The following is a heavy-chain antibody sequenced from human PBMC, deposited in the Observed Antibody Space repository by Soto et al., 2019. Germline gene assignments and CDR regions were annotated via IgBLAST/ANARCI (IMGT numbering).Heavy chain of an antibody. V-gene: IGHV1-2*02. CDR3: AKERIITIFGVANHPDSMDV. CDR2: INPNSGGT. Sequence: ASVKVSCKASGYTFTGYYMHWVRQAPGQGLEWMGWINPNSGGTNYAQKFQGRVTMTRDTSISTAYMELSRLRSDDTAVYYCAKERIITIFGVANHPDSMDVWGQGTTVTVSS. J-gene: IGHJ6*02. CDR1: GYTFTGYY. D-gene: IGHD3-3*01.